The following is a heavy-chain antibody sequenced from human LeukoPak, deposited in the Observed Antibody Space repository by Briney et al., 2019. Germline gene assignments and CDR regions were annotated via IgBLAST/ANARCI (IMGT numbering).Heavy chain of an antibody. CDR3: ARAPSGDSPLDY. J-gene: IGHJ4*02. CDR1: GYVFTTYD. CDR2: MNPNSGNT. V-gene: IGHV1-8*01. D-gene: IGHD5-12*01. Sequence: ASVKVSCKASGYVFTTYDINWVRQATGQGLEWMGWMNPNSGNTGYAQKFQGRVTMTRNTSISTAYMELSSLRSEDTAVYYCARAPSGDSPLDYWGQGTLVTVSS.